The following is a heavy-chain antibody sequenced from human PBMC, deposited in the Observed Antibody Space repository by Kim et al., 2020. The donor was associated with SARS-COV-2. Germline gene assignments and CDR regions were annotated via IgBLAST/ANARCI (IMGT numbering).Heavy chain of an antibody. Sequence: GGSLRLSCAASGFTFSDYYMSWIRQAPGKGLEWVSYISSSSSYTNYADSVKGRFTISRDNAKNSLYLQMNSLRAEDTAVYYCARVGIAAAGTRNWFDPWGQGTLVTVSS. CDR3: ARVGIAAAGTRNWFDP. CDR2: ISSSSSYT. J-gene: IGHJ5*02. D-gene: IGHD6-13*01. V-gene: IGHV3-11*05. CDR1: GFTFSDYY.